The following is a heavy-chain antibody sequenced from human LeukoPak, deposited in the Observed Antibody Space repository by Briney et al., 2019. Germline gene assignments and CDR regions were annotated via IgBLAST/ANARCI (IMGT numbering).Heavy chain of an antibody. CDR3: ARNRDGYNSFDY. Sequence: SETLSLTCTVSGGFISSGGYYWSWIRQPPGKGLEWIGYIYHSGSTYYNPSLKSRVTISVDRSKNQFSLKLSSVTAADTAVYYCARNRDGYNSFDYWXXXTLVTVSS. V-gene: IGHV4-30-2*01. J-gene: IGHJ4*01. D-gene: IGHD5-24*01. CDR2: IYHSGST. CDR1: GGFISSGGYY.